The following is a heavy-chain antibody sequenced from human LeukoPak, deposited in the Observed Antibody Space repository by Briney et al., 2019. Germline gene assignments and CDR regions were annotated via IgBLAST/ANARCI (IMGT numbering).Heavy chain of an antibody. CDR1: GYSFTSYW. D-gene: IGHD3-10*01. J-gene: IGHJ4*02. CDR3: ARRMVRGVMTSPFDY. V-gene: IGHV5-51*01. Sequence: PGESLKISCKGSGYSFTSYWIDWVRQMPGEGLEGMGIIYPSDSDIRYSPSFQGQVTISVDKSISNAYLQWSSLKASDTAIYYCARRMVRGVMTSPFDYWGQGTLVTVSS. CDR2: IYPSDSDI.